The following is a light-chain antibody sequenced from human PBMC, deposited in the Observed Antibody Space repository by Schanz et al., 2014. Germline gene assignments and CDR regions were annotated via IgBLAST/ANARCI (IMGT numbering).Light chain of an antibody. CDR2: DAS. CDR3: LHYNVFSGA. CDR1: QSISTS. J-gene: IGKJ1*01. Sequence: DIQMTQSPSTLSASVGDTVTITCRASQSISTSLAWYQQKPGKAPYLLIYDASSLESGVPSRFSGSGAGTEFTLTSSSLQPDDLASYHCLHYNVFSGAFGQGTKVE. V-gene: IGKV1-5*01.